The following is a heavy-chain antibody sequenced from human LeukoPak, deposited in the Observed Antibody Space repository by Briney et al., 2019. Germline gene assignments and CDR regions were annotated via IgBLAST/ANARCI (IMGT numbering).Heavy chain of an antibody. CDR1: GGTFSSYA. CDR3: ARGNYYDSSGYDYYYGMDV. V-gene: IGHV1-69*13. CDR2: IIPIFGTA. J-gene: IGHJ6*02. D-gene: IGHD3-22*01. Sequence: GASVKVSCKASGGTFSSYAISWVRQAPGQGLEWMGGIIPIFGTANYAQKFQGRVTITADESTSTAYMELSSLRSEDTAVYYCARGNYYDSSGYDYYYGMDVWGQGTTVTVSS.